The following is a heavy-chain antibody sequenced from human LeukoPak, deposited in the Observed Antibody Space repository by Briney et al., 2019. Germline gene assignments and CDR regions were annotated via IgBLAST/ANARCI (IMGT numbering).Heavy chain of an antibody. D-gene: IGHD6-13*01. CDR2: IRQDDSEK. CDR3: ARQYTSSWYALGYLDY. J-gene: IGHJ4*02. CDR1: GFTFSDYW. Sequence: PGGSLRLSCSASGFTFSDYWLMWVRQAPGKGLEWVGNIRQDDSEKNYVDSVKGRFTISRDNAKSSLYLQMNSLRVDDTALYYCARQYTSSWYALGYLDYWGQRTLVTVSS. V-gene: IGHV3-7*01.